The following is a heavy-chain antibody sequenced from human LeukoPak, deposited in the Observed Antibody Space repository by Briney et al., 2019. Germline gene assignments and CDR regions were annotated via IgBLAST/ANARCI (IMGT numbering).Heavy chain of an antibody. V-gene: IGHV3-23*01. D-gene: IGHD6-19*01. J-gene: IGHJ4*02. CDR3: AKKHFPTSGWIDS. CDR1: GFTFSSFA. Sequence: GGSLRLSCTASGFTFSSFAMAWVRHAPGKGLECVSTISASLGTPYYSDSVKGRFTISRDSSKNTVSLEMNSLRAEDTAVYYCAKKHFPTSGWIDSWGQGTLVTVSS. CDR2: ISASLGTP.